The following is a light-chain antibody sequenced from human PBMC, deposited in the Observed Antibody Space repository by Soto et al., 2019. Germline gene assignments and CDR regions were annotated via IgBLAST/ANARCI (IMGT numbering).Light chain of an antibody. CDR3: QQSYSMPFT. CDR1: QTIASY. Sequence: DIQMTQSPSSLSASVGDSVTITCRASQTIASYLNWYQQKPGRAPKLLIYAASTLQSGVPSRFSGSGSGTHFTLTITSLQPEDFAIYYCQQSYSMPFTFGHGTKVDIK. J-gene: IGKJ3*01. V-gene: IGKV1-39*01. CDR2: AAS.